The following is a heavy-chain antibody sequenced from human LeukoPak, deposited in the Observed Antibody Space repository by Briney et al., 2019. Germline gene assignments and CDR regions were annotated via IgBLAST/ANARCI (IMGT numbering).Heavy chain of an antibody. CDR3: AKEVVSAIPDY. D-gene: IGHD2-21*01. J-gene: IGHJ4*02. CDR1: GFTFSSYA. CDR2: ISDSGTST. V-gene: IGHV3-23*01. Sequence: GGSLRLSCAASGFTFSSYAMSWVRQAPGKGLEWVSAISDSGTSTYYADSVKGRFTISRDNSKNTLYLQINSLRTEDTAVYYCAKEVVSAIPDYWGQGTLVTVSS.